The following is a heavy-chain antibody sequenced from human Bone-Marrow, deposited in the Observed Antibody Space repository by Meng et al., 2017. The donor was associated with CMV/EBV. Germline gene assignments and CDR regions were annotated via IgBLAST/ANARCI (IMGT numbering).Heavy chain of an antibody. CDR3: ARDSAYCSSTGCYWYGMDV. D-gene: IGHD2-2*01. Sequence: ASVKVSCKASGYTFTGYYMHWVRQAPGQGLEWMGWINPNSGGTNYAQKFQGRVTMTRDTSISTAYMELSRLRSDDTAVYYCARDSAYCSSTGCYWYGMDVWGQGTTVTVSS. CDR2: INPNSGGT. CDR1: GYTFTGYY. V-gene: IGHV1-2*02. J-gene: IGHJ6*02.